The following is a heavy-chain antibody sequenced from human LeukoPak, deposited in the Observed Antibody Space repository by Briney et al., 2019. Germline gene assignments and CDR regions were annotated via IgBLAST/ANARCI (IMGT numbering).Heavy chain of an antibody. CDR2: ISSSSSYI. Sequence: GGSLRLSCAASGFTFSSYSMNLVRQAPGKGLEWVSSISSSSSYIYYADSVKGRFTISRDNAKNSLFLQMISLRAEDTAVYYCARGLPGYYDSSGYWGQGTLVTVSS. J-gene: IGHJ4*02. CDR1: GFTFSSYS. V-gene: IGHV3-21*01. D-gene: IGHD3-22*01. CDR3: ARGLPGYYDSSGY.